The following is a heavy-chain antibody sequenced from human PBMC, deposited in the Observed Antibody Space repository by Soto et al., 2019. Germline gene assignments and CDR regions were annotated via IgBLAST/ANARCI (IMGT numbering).Heavy chain of an antibody. CDR3: ARDMQLWRLDY. J-gene: IGHJ4*02. Sequence: GGSLRLSCAASGFTFSDYYMSWVRQAPGKGLEWVSYISSSSSYTNYADSVKGRFTISRDNAQNTLYLQMNSLRAEDTAIYYCARDMQLWRLDYWGQGTQVTVSS. CDR2: ISSSSSYT. CDR1: GFTFSDYY. V-gene: IGHV3-11*06. D-gene: IGHD5-18*01.